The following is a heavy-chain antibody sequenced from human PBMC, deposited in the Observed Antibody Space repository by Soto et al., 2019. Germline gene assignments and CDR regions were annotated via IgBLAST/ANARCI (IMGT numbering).Heavy chain of an antibody. CDR1: GGSISSSSCY. V-gene: IGHV4-39*07. CDR3: AGDIRSGSYRFDY. Sequence: SETQSLTCTVSGGSISSSSCYWGWIRQSPGKGLEWIGYILNSGSTYYNPSLKSRVTISADSSKNQFSLKLTSVTAADTAIYYCAGDIRSGSYRFDYWGQGTLVTVSS. J-gene: IGHJ4*02. CDR2: ILNSGST. D-gene: IGHD1-26*01.